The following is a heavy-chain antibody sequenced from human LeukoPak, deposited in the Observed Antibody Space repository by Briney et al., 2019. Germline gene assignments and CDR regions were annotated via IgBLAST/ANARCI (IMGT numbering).Heavy chain of an antibody. CDR2: INSDGSST. CDR3: ARDGSLPDY. V-gene: IGHV3-74*01. CDR1: EFTFSNHW. J-gene: IGHJ4*02. Sequence: PGGSLRLSCAASEFTFSNHWMHWVRQAPGEGLVWVSFINSDGSSTSYADYVKGRFTISRDNARNTLYLQMNRLRVEDTAVYYCARDGSLPDYWGQGTLVTVSS.